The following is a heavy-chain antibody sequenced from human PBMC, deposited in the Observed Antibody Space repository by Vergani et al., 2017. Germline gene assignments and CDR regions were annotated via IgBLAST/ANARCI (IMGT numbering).Heavy chain of an antibody. J-gene: IGHJ6*03. Sequence: QVQLVASGGGVVQPGRSLRLSCAASGFTFSSYGMHWVRQAPGKGLEWVAVIWYDGSNKYYADSVKGRFTISRDNSKNTLYLQMNSLRAEDTAVYYCARVGGIAAQTPTNYYYYYYMDVWGKGTTVTVSS. CDR1: GFTFSSYG. CDR3: ARVGGIAAQTPTNYYYYYYMDV. CDR2: IWYDGSNK. V-gene: IGHV3-33*01. D-gene: IGHD6-13*01.